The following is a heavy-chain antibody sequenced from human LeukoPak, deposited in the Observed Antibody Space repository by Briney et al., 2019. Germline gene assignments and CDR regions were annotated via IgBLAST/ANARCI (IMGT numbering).Heavy chain of an antibody. Sequence: GGSLRLSCAASGFTFSSYAMHWVRQAPGKGLEWVAVISYDGSNKYYADSVKGRFTISRDNSKNTLYLQMNSLRAEDTAVYYCARGPKLGITTVLDIWGQGTMVTVSS. CDR2: ISYDGSNK. D-gene: IGHD7-27*01. V-gene: IGHV3-30-3*01. J-gene: IGHJ3*02. CDR3: ARGPKLGITTVLDI. CDR1: GFTFSSYA.